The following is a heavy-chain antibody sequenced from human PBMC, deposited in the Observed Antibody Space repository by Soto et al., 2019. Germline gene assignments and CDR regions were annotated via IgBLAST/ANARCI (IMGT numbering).Heavy chain of an antibody. J-gene: IGHJ5*02. CDR3: ARESSSYNWFDP. CDR1: GFTFSSYS. Sequence: PGGSLRLSCAASGFTFSSYSMNWVRQAPGKGLEWVSYISSSSSTIYYADSVKGRFTTSRDNAKNSLYLQMNSLRDEDTAVYYCARESSSYNWFDPWGQGTLVTVSS. D-gene: IGHD6-13*01. CDR2: ISSSSSTI. V-gene: IGHV3-48*02.